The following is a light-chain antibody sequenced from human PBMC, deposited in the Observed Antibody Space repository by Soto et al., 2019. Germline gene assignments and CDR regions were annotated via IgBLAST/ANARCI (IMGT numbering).Light chain of an antibody. CDR1: SSDVGGYNY. J-gene: IGLJ1*01. V-gene: IGLV2-11*01. CDR2: DVS. Sequence: QSALTQPRSVSGSPGQSVTISCTGTSSDVGGYNYVSWYQQHPGKAPKLMIYDVSKRPSGVPDRFSGSKSGNTASLTISGLQAEDEADYYCGSYAGSYPYVFGTGTKATVL. CDR3: GSYAGSYPYV.